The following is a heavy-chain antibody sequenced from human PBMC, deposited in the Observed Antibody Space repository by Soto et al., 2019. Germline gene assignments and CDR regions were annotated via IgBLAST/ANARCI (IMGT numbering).Heavy chain of an antibody. D-gene: IGHD3-16*01. CDR3: AKDRRAGGNSAFYFDF. CDR1: GFKFINYA. J-gene: IGHJ4*02. V-gene: IGHV3-23*01. Sequence: GGSLRLSCAASGFKFINYAISCVRHSPFKGLEWVSLISATGGGTYYADSVKGRFTISRDNSHNTLYLQVHSLTAEDTAVYYCAKDRRAGGNSAFYFDFWGQGAQVTVSS. CDR2: ISATGGGT.